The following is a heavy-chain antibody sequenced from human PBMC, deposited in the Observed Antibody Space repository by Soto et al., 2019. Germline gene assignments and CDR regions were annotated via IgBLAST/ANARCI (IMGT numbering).Heavy chain of an antibody. D-gene: IGHD2-15*01. J-gene: IGHJ3*02. Sequence: PSVKVSCKASGFTFTNSAVQWVRQARGQRLEWIGWIVVGSGNTNYAQKFQERVTITRDMSTSTAYMELSSLRSEDTAVYYCAAGRDIPGADDAFDIWGQGTMVTVSS. CDR2: IVVGSGNT. V-gene: IGHV1-58*01. CDR3: AAGRDIPGADDAFDI. CDR1: GFTFTNSA.